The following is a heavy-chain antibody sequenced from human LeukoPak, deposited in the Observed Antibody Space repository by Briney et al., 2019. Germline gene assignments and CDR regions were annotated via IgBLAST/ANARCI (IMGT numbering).Heavy chain of an antibody. V-gene: IGHV3-7*01. CDR3: AREGQQWLVYYFDY. CDR1: GFTFSSYW. CDR2: IKQDGSEK. D-gene: IGHD6-19*01. Sequence: PGGSLRLSCAASGFTFSSYWMSWVRQVPGKGLEWVAYIKQDGSEKYYVDSVKGRFTISRDNAKNSLYLQMNSLRAEDTAVYYCAREGQQWLVYYFDYWGQGTLVTVSS. J-gene: IGHJ4*02.